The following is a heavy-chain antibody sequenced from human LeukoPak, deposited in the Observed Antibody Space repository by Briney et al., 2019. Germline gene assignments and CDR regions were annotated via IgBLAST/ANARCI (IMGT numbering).Heavy chain of an antibody. CDR3: ARVTYYYDRSGQSSPNWFDP. CDR1: GGSFSGYY. D-gene: IGHD3-22*01. V-gene: IGHV4-34*01. J-gene: IGHJ5*02. Sequence: SETLSLTCAVYGGSFSGYYWSWIRQPPGKGLEWIGEINHSGSTNYNPSLKSRVTISVDTSKNQFSLKLSSVTAADTAVYYCARVTYYYDRSGQSSPNWFDPWGQGTLVTVSS. CDR2: INHSGST.